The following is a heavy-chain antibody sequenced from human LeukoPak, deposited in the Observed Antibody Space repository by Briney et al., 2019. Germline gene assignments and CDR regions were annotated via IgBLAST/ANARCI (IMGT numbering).Heavy chain of an antibody. V-gene: IGHV3-21*01. Sequence: AGGSLRLSCAASGFTFSSYSMNWVRQAPGKGLEWVSSISSSSSYIYYADSVKGRFTISRDNAKNSLYLQMNSLRAEDTAVYYCARDRSGGGDYWGQGTRVTVSS. CDR3: ARDRSGGGDY. CDR1: GFTFSSYS. J-gene: IGHJ4*02. CDR2: ISSSSSYI. D-gene: IGHD3-16*01.